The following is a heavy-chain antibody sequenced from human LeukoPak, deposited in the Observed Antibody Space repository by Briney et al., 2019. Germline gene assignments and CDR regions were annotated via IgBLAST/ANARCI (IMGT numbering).Heavy chain of an antibody. J-gene: IGHJ5*02. V-gene: IGHV5-51*01. D-gene: IGHD3-9*01. CDR1: GYSFTSYW. CDR3: AREGGYFDWLSKSRWFDP. Sequence: GESLKISCKGSGYSFTSYWIGWVRQMPGKGLEWMGIIYPGDSDTRYSPSFQGQVTIPADKSISTAYLQWSSLKASDTAMYYCAREGGYFDWLSKSRWFDPWGQGTLVTVSS. CDR2: IYPGDSDT.